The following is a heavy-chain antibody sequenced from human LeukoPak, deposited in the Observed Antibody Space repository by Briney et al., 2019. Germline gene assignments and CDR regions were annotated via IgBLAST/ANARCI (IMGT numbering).Heavy chain of an antibody. Sequence: GGSLRLSCAASGFTVSSDYMSWVRQAPGKGLEWVSAISGSGGSTYYADSVKGRFTISRDSSKNTLYLQMNSLRAEDTAVYYCAEDYYGSGGNWFDPWGQGTLVTVSS. J-gene: IGHJ5*02. V-gene: IGHV3-23*01. CDR1: GFTVSSDY. CDR3: AEDYYGSGGNWFDP. D-gene: IGHD3-10*01. CDR2: ISGSGGST.